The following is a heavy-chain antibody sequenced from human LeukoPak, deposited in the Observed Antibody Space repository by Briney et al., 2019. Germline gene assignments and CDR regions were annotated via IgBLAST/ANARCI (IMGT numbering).Heavy chain of an antibody. CDR3: ARDSMEHPGGDAFDI. Sequence: PGGSLRLSCGASGFTVSSNYMSWVRQAPGKGLEWVSVMYVGGNTNYADSVKGRFTISRDNSKNTAFLQMNSLRVDDTAVYFCARDSMEHPGGDAFDIWGQGTMVTVSS. V-gene: IGHV3-53*01. CDR2: MYVGGNT. CDR1: GFTVSSNY. D-gene: IGHD2/OR15-2a*01. J-gene: IGHJ3*02.